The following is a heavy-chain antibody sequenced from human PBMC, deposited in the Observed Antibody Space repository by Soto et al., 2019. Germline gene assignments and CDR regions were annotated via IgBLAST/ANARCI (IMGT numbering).Heavy chain of an antibody. J-gene: IGHJ3*02. D-gene: IGHD2-15*01. V-gene: IGHV3-9*01. CDR2: ISWNSGSI. CDR3: AKDMRWGVVAATPKGAFDI. Sequence: EVQLVESGGGLVQPGRSLRLSCAASGFTFDDYAMHCVRQAPGKGLEWVSGISWNSGSIGYADSVKGRFTISRDNAKNSLYLQMNSLRAEDTALYYCAKDMRWGVVAATPKGAFDIWGQGTMVTVSS. CDR1: GFTFDDYA.